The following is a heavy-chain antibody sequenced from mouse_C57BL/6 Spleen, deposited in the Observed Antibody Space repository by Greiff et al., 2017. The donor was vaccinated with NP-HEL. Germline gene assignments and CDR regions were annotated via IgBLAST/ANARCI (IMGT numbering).Heavy chain of an antibody. D-gene: IGHD2-3*01. CDR2: IDPSDSET. V-gene: IGHV1-52*01. CDR1: GYTFTSYW. Sequence: VQLQQSGAELVRPGSSVKLSCKASGYTFTSYWMHWVKQRPIQGLEWIGNIDPSDSETHYNQKFKDKATLTVDKSSSTAYMQLSSLTSEDSAVYYCARRGDGYYYAMDYWGQGTSVTVSS. J-gene: IGHJ4*01. CDR3: ARRGDGYYYAMDY.